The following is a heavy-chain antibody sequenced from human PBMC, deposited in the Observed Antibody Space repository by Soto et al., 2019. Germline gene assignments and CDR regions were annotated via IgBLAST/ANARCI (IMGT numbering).Heavy chain of an antibody. CDR1: GFTFSSCA. J-gene: IGHJ4*02. V-gene: IGHV3-30-3*01. CDR3: ARDKRDLRFLEWSYYFDY. CDR2: ISYDGSNK. Sequence: QVQLVESGGGVVQPGRSLRLSCAASGFTFSSCAMHWVRQAPGKGLEWVALISYDGSNKYYADSVKGRFTISRDNSKNTLYLQMNSLRAEETAVYYGARDKRDLRFLEWSYYFDYWGQGTLVTVSS. D-gene: IGHD3-3*01.